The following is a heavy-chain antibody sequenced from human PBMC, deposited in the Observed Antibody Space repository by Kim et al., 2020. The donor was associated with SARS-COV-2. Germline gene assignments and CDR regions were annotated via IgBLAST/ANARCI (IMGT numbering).Heavy chain of an antibody. CDR3: RITYYYDSSGYALDY. CDR2: IIPILGIA. J-gene: IGHJ4*02. CDR1: GGTFSSYA. V-gene: IGHV1-69*04. Sequence: SVKVSCKASGGTFSSYAISWVRQAPGQGLEWMGRIIPILGIANYAQKFQGRVTITADKSTSTAYMELSSLRSEDTAVYYCRITYYYDSSGYALDYWGQGTLVTVSS. D-gene: IGHD3-22*01.